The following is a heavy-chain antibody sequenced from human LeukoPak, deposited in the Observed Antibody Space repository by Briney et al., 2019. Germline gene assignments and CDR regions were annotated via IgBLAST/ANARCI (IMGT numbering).Heavy chain of an antibody. CDR3: ARRCWEGGWSAFDI. Sequence: SETLSLTCTVSGGSISSSSYYWGWFRHPPGRGLEWFGSIYYSGSTYYNPSLKSRVTISVDTSKNQFSLKLSSVTAADTAVYYCARRCWEGGWSAFDIWGQGTMVTVSS. V-gene: IGHV4-39*01. D-gene: IGHD1-26*01. J-gene: IGHJ3*02. CDR1: GGSISSSSYY. CDR2: IYYSGST.